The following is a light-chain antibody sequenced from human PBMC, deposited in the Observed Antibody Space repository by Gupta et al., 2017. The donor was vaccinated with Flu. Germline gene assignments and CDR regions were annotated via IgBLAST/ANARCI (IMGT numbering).Light chain of an antibody. CDR2: TAS. CDR1: QGISSY. V-gene: IGKV1-9*01. J-gene: IGKJ3*01. Sequence: CFLSASVGDRVTITCRASQGISSYLAWYQQKPGKAPKLLIYTASTLQSGVPSRFSGSGSGTEFTLTISSLQPEDFATYYCQQLNTDPPFTFGPGTKVDI. CDR3: QQLNTDPPFT.